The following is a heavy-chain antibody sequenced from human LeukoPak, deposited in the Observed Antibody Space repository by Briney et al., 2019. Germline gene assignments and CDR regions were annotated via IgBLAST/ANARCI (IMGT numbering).Heavy chain of an antibody. Sequence: GGSLRLSCAASGFTFNIYAMNWVRLARGKGLEWVASISSNSDFIAYADSVRGRFAISRDNARNSLYLQMNSLRVDDTGLYYCTSELGIVGGRRNDCWGQGTLVTVSS. CDR3: TSELGIVGGRRNDC. CDR2: ISSNSDFI. D-gene: IGHD1-26*01. CDR1: GFTFNIYA. V-gene: IGHV3-21*01. J-gene: IGHJ4*02.